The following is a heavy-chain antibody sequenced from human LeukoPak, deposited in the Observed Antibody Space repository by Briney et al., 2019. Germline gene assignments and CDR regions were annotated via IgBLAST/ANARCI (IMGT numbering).Heavy chain of an antibody. CDR1: GFTFSSYA. Sequence: GGSLRLSCAATGFTFSSYAMSWVRQAPGKGLEWVSAISGSGGSTYYADSVKGRFTISRDNSKNTLYLQMNSLRAEDTAVYYCAKAWELGIASIDYWGQGTLVTVSS. J-gene: IGHJ4*02. CDR2: ISGSGGST. CDR3: AKAWELGIASIDY. D-gene: IGHD3-10*01. V-gene: IGHV3-23*01.